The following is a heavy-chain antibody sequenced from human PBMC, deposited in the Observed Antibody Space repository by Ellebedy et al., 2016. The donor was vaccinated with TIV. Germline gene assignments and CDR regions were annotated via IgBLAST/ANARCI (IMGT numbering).Heavy chain of an antibody. J-gene: IGHJ4*02. Sequence: PGGSLRLSCAASGFTFSTFTMNWVRQAPGKGLEWVSLIGTVTLYTYHADSVKGRFTISRDNAKNTLDLQMNSLRAEDTAVYYCAREMTARQDLDYWGQGTLVTVSS. V-gene: IGHV3-21*06. CDR2: IGTVTLYT. CDR3: AREMTARQDLDY. D-gene: IGHD2-21*02. CDR1: GFTFSTFT.